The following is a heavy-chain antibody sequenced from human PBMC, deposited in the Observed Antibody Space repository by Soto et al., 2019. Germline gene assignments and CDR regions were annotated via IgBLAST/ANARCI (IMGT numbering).Heavy chain of an antibody. V-gene: IGHV1-69*01. CDR2: IIPIFGTT. CDR3: ARDRDHTYDY. CDR1: GGPFTSFA. J-gene: IGHJ4*02. Sequence: QVQLVQSGAEVKKPGPSVKVSCKAPGGPFTSFAISWVRQAPGQGLEWMGGIIPIFGTTNYAQKFQGRVTITADESTSTAYMEVTTLRSEDTAVYYCARDRDHTYDYWGQGTLVTVSS.